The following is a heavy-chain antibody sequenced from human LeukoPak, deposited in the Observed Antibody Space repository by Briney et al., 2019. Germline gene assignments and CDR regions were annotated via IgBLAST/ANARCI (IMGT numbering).Heavy chain of an antibody. CDR2: ISSDRDDK. D-gene: IGHD6-13*01. CDR1: GYTLSNFA. J-gene: IGHJ4*02. CDR3: AKDQKWGAADSYFDS. Sequence: GGSLRLSCAASGYTLSNFAMRWVRQAPGKGLEWVTVISSDRDDKKYAETVKGRFSISTDTSKNTLDMHMSSLRAEDTAVYYCAKDQKWGAADSYFDSWGQGTLVTVSS. V-gene: IGHV3-30-3*02.